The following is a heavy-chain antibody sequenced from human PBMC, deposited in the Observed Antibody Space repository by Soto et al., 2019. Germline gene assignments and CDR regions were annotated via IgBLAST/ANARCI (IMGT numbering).Heavy chain of an antibody. D-gene: IGHD2-2*01. CDR1: GYTFTSYD. CDR2: MNPNSGNT. V-gene: IGHV1-8*01. Sequence: ASVKVSCKASGYTFTSYDINWVRQATGQGLEWMGWMNPNSGNTGYARKFQGRVTMTRNTSISTAYMELSSLRSEDTAVYYCARETPAAISFYYYYMDVWGKGTTVTVSS. J-gene: IGHJ6*03. CDR3: ARETPAAISFYYYYMDV.